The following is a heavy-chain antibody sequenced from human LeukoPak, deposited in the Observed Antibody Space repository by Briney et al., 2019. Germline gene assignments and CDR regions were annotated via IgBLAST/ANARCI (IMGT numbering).Heavy chain of an antibody. CDR2: ISYDGSNK. J-gene: IGHJ6*03. D-gene: IGHD7-27*01. CDR1: GFTFSSYA. CDR3: ARDPNWGIYYYMDV. Sequence: GRSLRLSCAASGFTFSSYAMHWVRQAPGKGLEWVAVISYDGSNKYYADSVKGRFTISRDNSKNTLYLQMNSLRAEDTAVYYRARDPNWGIYYYMDVWGKGTTVTVSS. V-gene: IGHV3-30*04.